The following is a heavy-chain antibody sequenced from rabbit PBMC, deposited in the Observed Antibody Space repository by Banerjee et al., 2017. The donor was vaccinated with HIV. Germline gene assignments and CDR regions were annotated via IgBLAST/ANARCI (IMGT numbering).Heavy chain of an antibody. CDR2: IYTAGGST. CDR3: ARLGLIVGGYGNL. CDR1: GFDFTSDY. J-gene: IGHJ4*01. Sequence: QLKETGGGLVQPGGSLTLSCKASGFDFTSDYMTWVRQAPGKGLEWIGLIYTAGGSTDYASWVNGRFTISSDNAQNTLFLHLNSLTAADTATYFCARLGLIVGGYGNLWGQGTLVTVS. V-gene: IGHV1S7*01. D-gene: IGHD3-1*01.